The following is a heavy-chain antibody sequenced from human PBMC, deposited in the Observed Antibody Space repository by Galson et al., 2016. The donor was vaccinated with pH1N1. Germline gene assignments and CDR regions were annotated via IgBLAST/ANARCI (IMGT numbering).Heavy chain of an antibody. Sequence: SVKVSCKASGYTFTEFSMNWVRQAPGKGLEWMGGFNPETGETMYAQNFQGRIIMTEDIPTETAYMEMTNLRSDNTAVYYCATGYRCTRTNCYGYYYHYMVVWGRGAAITVSS. CDR1: GYTFTEFS. CDR2: FNPETGET. V-gene: IGHV1-24*01. D-gene: IGHD2-2*01. CDR3: ATGYRCTRTNCYGYYYHYMVV. J-gene: IGHJ6*03.